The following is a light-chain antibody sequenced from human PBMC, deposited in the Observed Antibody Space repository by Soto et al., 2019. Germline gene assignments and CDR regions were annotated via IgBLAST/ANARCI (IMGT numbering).Light chain of an antibody. Sequence: LAQPRSVSGSPGQSVTISCTGTSSDIGSYNYVSWYQQHPGKAPKLMIYDVTKRPSGVPDRFSGSKSGNTASLTISGLQAEDEADYYCCSYAGSYTFSVFGTGTKVTVL. CDR1: SSDIGSYNY. CDR3: CSYAGSYTFSV. J-gene: IGLJ1*01. V-gene: IGLV2-11*01. CDR2: DVT.